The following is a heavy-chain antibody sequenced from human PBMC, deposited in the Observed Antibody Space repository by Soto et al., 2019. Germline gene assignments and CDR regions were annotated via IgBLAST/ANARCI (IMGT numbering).Heavy chain of an antibody. D-gene: IGHD4-17*01. CDR1: GFTFSSYG. J-gene: IGHJ6*02. Sequence: GGSLRLSCAASGFTFSSYGMHWVRQAPGKGLEWVAVIWYDGSNKYYADSVKGRFTISRDNSKNTLYLQMNSLRAEDTAVYYCARDEMTTVTKAYYYGMDVWGQGTTVTVSS. CDR3: ARDEMTTVTKAYYYGMDV. V-gene: IGHV3-33*01. CDR2: IWYDGSNK.